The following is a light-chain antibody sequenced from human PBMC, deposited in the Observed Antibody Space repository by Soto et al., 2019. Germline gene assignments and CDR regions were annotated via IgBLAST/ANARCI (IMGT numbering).Light chain of an antibody. CDR1: SSDVGGYNY. J-gene: IGLJ2*01. V-gene: IGLV2-8*01. CDR2: EVS. CDR3: SSYAGSNNLV. Sequence: QSVLTQPPSASGSPGQSVTISCTGTSSDVGGYNYVSWYQQHPGKAPKLMIYEVSERPSGVPDRFSGSKSGNTASLTVSGLQAEDEADYNCSSYAGSNNLVFAGGTKLTVL.